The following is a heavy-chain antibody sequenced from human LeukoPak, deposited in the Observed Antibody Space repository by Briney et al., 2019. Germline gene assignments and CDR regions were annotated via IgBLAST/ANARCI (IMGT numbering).Heavy chain of an antibody. CDR1: GFTFSSYW. V-gene: IGHV3-7*03. CDR3: ARERGYSNYPYYYYYYGMDV. Sequence: GGSPRLSCAASGFTFSSYWMSWVRQAPGKGLEWVANIKQDGSEKYYVDSVKGRFTISRDNAKNSLYLQMNSLRAEDTAVYYCARERGYSNYPYYYYYYGMDVWGQGTTVTVSS. J-gene: IGHJ6*02. CDR2: IKQDGSEK. D-gene: IGHD4-11*01.